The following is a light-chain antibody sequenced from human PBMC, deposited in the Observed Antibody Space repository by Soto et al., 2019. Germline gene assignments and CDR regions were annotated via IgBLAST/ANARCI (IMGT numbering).Light chain of an antibody. J-gene: IGLJ2*01. Sequence: SALTQPASVSGSPGQSITISCTGTSSDVGGYNYVSWYQHHPGKAPKLMIYDVDIRPSGVSNRFSGSKSGNTASLTISGLQAEDEADYYCRSYTVSSTYVVFGGGTKLTVL. CDR1: SSDVGGYNY. CDR2: DVD. V-gene: IGLV2-14*03. CDR3: RSYTVSSTYVV.